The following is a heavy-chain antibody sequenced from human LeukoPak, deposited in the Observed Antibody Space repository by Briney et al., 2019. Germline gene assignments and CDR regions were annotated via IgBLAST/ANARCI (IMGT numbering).Heavy chain of an antibody. CDR3: ARVVEYSSPSYYYYYYYMDV. CDR2: ISAYNGNT. J-gene: IGHJ6*03. Sequence: ASVKVSCKASGYTFTSYGISWVRQAPGQGLEWMGWISAYNGNTNYAQKLQGRVTMTTDTSTSTAYMELRSLRSDDTAVYYCARVVEYSSPSYYYYYYYMDVWGRGTTVTVSS. V-gene: IGHV1-18*01. CDR1: GYTFTSYG. D-gene: IGHD6-6*01.